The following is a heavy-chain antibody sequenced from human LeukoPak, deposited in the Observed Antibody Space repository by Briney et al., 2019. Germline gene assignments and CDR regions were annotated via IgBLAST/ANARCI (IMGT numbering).Heavy chain of an antibody. CDR2: ISASGGTT. CDR1: GFTFSSYA. Sequence: GGSLRLSCAASGFTFSSYAMSWVRQAPGKGLEWVSVISASGGTTYYADSVKGRFTISRDNPKNTLSLQMNSLRAEDTAVYYCAKSYGSGSYYITYFDYWGQGTLVTVSS. D-gene: IGHD3-10*01. J-gene: IGHJ4*02. CDR3: AKSYGSGSYYITYFDY. V-gene: IGHV3-23*01.